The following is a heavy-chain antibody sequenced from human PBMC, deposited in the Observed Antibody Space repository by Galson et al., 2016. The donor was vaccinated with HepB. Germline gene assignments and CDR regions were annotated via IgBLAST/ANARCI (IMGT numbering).Heavy chain of an antibody. CDR3: TRNFDL. Sequence: SLRLSCAASGFTLGNYWMNWARQAPGKGLEWLANIKKDRSEINYVDSVKGRFTISRDNAKNSLYLQMNSLRAEDTALYYCTRNFDLWGRGTQVTVSS. J-gene: IGHJ2*01. CDR1: GFTLGNYW. CDR2: IKKDRSEI. V-gene: IGHV3-7*04.